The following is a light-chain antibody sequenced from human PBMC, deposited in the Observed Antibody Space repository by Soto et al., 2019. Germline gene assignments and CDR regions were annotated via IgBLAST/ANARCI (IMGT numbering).Light chain of an antibody. CDR3: QQRSNWRFT. Sequence: EIVLTQSASTLSLSPGERATLSWGASQSVSSYLAWYQQKPGQAPRLLIYDASNRATGIPARFSGSGYGTDFNLTISSLETEDFAVYYCQQRSNWRFTFGPGTKVDIK. CDR1: QSVSSY. V-gene: IGKV3-11*01. CDR2: DAS. J-gene: IGKJ3*01.